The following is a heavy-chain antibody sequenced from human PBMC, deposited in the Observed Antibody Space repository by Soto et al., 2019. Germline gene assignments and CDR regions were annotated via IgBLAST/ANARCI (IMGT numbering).Heavy chain of an antibody. CDR3: ARVLYYGSGSYSPYGMDV. V-gene: IGHV1-69*01. J-gene: IGHJ6*02. CDR1: GVSFNNNG. D-gene: IGHD3-10*01. Sequence: QVQLVQSGAEVKKPGSSVKVSCKTSGVSFNNNGIGWVRQAPGHGLEWMGGVSPPFRTSNYARKFQGRISINADGSTGTVNMELSSLTSEDTAQYYCARVLYYGSGSYSPYGMDVWGQGTTVTVSS. CDR2: VSPPFRTS.